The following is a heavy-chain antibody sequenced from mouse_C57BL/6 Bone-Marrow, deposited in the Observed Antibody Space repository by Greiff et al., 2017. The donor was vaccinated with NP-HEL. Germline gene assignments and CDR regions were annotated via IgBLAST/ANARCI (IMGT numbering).Heavy chain of an antibody. CDR1: GFTFSDAW. V-gene: IGHV6-6*01. CDR2: IRNKANNHAT. Sequence: EVKLEESGGGLVQPGGSMKLSCAASGFTFSDAWMDWVRQSPEKGLEWVAEIRNKANNHATYYAESVKGRFTISRDDSKSSVYLQMNSLRAEDTGIYYCTSPITTVVAIRYFDVWGTGTTVTVSS. J-gene: IGHJ1*03. D-gene: IGHD1-1*01. CDR3: TSPITTVVAIRYFDV.